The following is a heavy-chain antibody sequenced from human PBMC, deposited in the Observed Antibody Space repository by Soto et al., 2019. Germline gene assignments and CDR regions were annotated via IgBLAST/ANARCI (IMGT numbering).Heavy chain of an antibody. D-gene: IGHD3-16*01. CDR1: GVSISSSSYY. V-gene: IGHV4-39*01. CDR3: ARQGTRLRPIMTIVAASTFDM. CDR2: IYYSGTT. Sequence: QLQLQESGPGLVKPSETLSLTCSVSGVSISSSSYYWGWIRQPPGKGLEWIGRIYYSGTTFHNPSLKCRVSISVDTSKNHFSLNLTSVTAADTAVYYCARQGTRLRPIMTIVAASTFDMWVQGTTVTVSS. J-gene: IGHJ3*02.